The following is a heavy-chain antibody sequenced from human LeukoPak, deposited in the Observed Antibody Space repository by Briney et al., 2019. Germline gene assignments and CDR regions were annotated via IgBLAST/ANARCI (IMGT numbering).Heavy chain of an antibody. V-gene: IGHV4-39*01. J-gene: IGHJ5*02. CDR3: ARKRRGFHSGAWFDP. CDR1: GGSISGSSYY. D-gene: IGHD1-26*01. CDR2: INYSGNT. Sequence: SETLSLTCTVSGGSISGSSYYWGWIRQPPGKGLEWIGSINYSGNTYYNPSLKSRLTMSVDTSKNQFSLRLSSVAAADTAVYYCARKRRGFHSGAWFDPWGQGTLVTVSS.